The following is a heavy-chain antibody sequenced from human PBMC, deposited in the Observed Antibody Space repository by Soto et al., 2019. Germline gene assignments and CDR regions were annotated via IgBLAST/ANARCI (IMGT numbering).Heavy chain of an antibody. CDR3: TRRGSGGIAVAGTSFDY. Sequence: SETLSLTCTVSGGSISSSSYYWGWIRQPPGKGLEWIGTIYYSGSTYYNPSLKSRVTISVDTSKNQFSLKLSSVTAADTAVFYCTRRGSGGIAVAGTSFDYWGQGTLVTVSS. CDR2: IYYSGST. J-gene: IGHJ4*02. CDR1: GGSISSSSYY. V-gene: IGHV4-39*01. D-gene: IGHD6-19*01.